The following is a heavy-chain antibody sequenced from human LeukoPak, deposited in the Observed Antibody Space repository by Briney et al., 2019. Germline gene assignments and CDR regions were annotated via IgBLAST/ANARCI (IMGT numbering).Heavy chain of an antibody. J-gene: IGHJ6*04. CDR2: IYYSGST. CDR1: GGSISSYY. Sequence: SETLSLNCTVSGGSISSYYWSWSRQPPGKGLEWIGYIYYSGSTNCNPSLKSRVTISVDTSKNQFSLKLSSVTAADTAVYYCARDRRYCSGGSCYYYYGMDVWGKGTTVTVSS. CDR3: ARDRRYCSGGSCYYYYGMDV. D-gene: IGHD2-15*01. V-gene: IGHV4-59*01.